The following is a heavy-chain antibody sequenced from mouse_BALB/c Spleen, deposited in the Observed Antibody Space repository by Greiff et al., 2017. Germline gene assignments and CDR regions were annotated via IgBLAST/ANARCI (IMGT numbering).Heavy chain of an antibody. D-gene: IGHD1-1*01. V-gene: IGHV7-3*02. CDR1: GFTFTDYY. CDR2: IRNKANGYTT. Sequence: EVQGVESGGGLVQPGGSLRLSCATSGFTFTDYYMSWVRQPPGKALEWLGFIRNKANGYTTEYSASVKGRFTISRDNSQSILYLHMNTLRAEDSATYYCARDKTTVEGFDYWGQGTTLTVSS. CDR3: ARDKTTVEGFDY. J-gene: IGHJ2*01.